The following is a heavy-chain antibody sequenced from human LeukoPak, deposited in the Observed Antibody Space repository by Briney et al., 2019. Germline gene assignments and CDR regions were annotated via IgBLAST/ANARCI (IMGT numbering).Heavy chain of an antibody. D-gene: IGHD3-22*01. J-gene: IGHJ4*02. V-gene: IGHV4-59*12. CDR2: IYYSGST. CDR3: ARDSYYYDSSGYRGFDY. CDR1: GESISGFY. Sequence: SETLSLTCTVSGESISGFYWTWIRQPPGKGLEWIGYIYYSGSTNYNPSLKSRVTISVDTSKNQFSLKLSSVTAADTAVYYCARDSYYYDSSGYRGFDYWGQGTLVTVSS.